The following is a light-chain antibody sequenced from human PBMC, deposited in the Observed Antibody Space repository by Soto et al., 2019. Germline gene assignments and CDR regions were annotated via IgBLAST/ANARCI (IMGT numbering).Light chain of an antibody. Sequence: EIVMTQSPATLSVSPGERATLSCRASQSISSNLAWYQQKPGQAPRLLIYVASTRATGIPARFSGCGSGTEFTLTITSLQSEDFAVYYCQQYNNWPRTFGQGTKVEIK. CDR1: QSISSN. CDR2: VAS. J-gene: IGKJ1*01. CDR3: QQYNNWPRT. V-gene: IGKV3-15*01.